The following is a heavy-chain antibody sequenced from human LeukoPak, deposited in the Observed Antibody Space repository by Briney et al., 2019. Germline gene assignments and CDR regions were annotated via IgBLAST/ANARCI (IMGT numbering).Heavy chain of an antibody. Sequence: PGGSLRLSCAASGFTVSSNYMSWVRQAPGKGLEWVSVIYSGGGTYYADSVKGRFTISRDNSKNTLYLQMNSLRAEDTAVYYCARGMTTVAVFDYWGQGTLVTVSS. D-gene: IGHD4-23*01. CDR1: GFTVSSNY. V-gene: IGHV3-53*01. J-gene: IGHJ4*02. CDR2: IYSGGGT. CDR3: ARGMTTVAVFDY.